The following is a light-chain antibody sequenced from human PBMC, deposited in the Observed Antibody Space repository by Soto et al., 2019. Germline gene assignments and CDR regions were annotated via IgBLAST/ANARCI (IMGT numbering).Light chain of an antibody. V-gene: IGLV4-69*01. CDR3: QTWATGSYV. J-gene: IGLJ1*01. CDR2: VNSDGSH. Sequence: QLVLTQSPSASASLGASVKLTCTLSGGHSNYAIAWHQQQSEKGPRYLMKVNSDGSHSKGDGIPDRFSGSSSGAERYLSISSLQSEDEADYYCQTWATGSYVFGTGTKVTVL. CDR1: GGHSNYA.